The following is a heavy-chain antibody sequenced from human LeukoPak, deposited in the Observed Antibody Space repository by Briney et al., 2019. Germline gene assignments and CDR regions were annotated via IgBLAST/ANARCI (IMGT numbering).Heavy chain of an antibody. CDR3: ARNGGYSYGYDPYYFDY. J-gene: IGHJ4*02. V-gene: IGHV3-30*04. D-gene: IGHD5-18*01. CDR2: ISYDGSNK. Sequence: PGGSLRLSCAASRFTFSSYAMHWVRQAPGKGLEWVAVISYDGSNKYYAESVKGRFTISRDNSKNTLYQQMNSLRAEDTAVYYCARNGGYSYGYDPYYFDYWGQGTLVTVSS. CDR1: RFTFSSYA.